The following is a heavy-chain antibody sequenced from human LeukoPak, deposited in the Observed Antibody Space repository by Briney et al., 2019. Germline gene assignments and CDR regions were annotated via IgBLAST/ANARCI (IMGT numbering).Heavy chain of an antibody. D-gene: IGHD3-22*01. V-gene: IGHV4-31*03. CDR1: GGSINSGGYY. Sequence: SQTLCLTCTVSGGSINSGGYYWSWIRQLPGKGLEWIGYIYYSGSTYYNPSLKSRVTISVDTSKNQFSLKLSSVTAADTAVYYCARTYDGSGYYYYWGQGTLVTVSS. J-gene: IGHJ4*02. CDR3: ARTYDGSGYYYY. CDR2: IYYSGST.